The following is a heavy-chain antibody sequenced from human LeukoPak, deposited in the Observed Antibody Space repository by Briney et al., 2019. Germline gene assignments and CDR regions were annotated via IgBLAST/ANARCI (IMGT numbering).Heavy chain of an antibody. CDR3: ATRHEYSYPY. J-gene: IGHJ4*02. V-gene: IGHV3-64*02. D-gene: IGHD5-18*01. Sequence: GGSLRLSCVASGFTFYNYAMLWVRQAPGKGLEYVSAIGGNGDTSYYADSVKGIFTISRDNSKNTVYLQLGSLRTEDMAVYYCATRHEYSYPYWGQGTLVTVSS. CDR2: IGGNGDTS. CDR1: GFTFYNYA.